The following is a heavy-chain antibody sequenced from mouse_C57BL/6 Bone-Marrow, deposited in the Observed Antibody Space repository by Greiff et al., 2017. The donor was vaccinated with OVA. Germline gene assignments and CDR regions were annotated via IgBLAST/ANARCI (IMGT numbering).Heavy chain of an antibody. J-gene: IGHJ4*01. CDR1: GYTFTSYW. CDR2: INPSSGYT. D-gene: IGHD2-3*01. V-gene: IGHV1-7*01. CDR3: AKWVLDHTILYVGVDY. Sequence: QVQLQQSGAELAKPGASVTLSCKASGYTFTSYWMHWVKQRPGQGLEWIGYINPSSGYTKYNQKFKDKATLTADKSYSTAYMQLSRLTYEDSAVYYCAKWVLDHTILYVGVDYWGQGTSVTVSA.